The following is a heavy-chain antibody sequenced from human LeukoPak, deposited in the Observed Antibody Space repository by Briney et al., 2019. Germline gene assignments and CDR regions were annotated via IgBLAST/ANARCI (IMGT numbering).Heavy chain of an antibody. Sequence: SETLSLTCAVSHYSISSGYYWGWIRQPPGKGLEWIGSIYHSGSTYYNPSLKSRVTISVDTSKNQFSLKLSSVTAADTAVYYCARHGGYDFWSGYYQNNWFDPWGQGTLVTVSS. D-gene: IGHD3-3*01. CDR2: IYHSGST. V-gene: IGHV4-38-2*01. CDR3: ARHGGYDFWSGYYQNNWFDP. CDR1: HYSISSGYY. J-gene: IGHJ5*02.